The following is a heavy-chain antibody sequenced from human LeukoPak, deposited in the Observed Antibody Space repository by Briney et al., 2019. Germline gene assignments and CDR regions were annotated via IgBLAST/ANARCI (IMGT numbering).Heavy chain of an antibody. D-gene: IGHD6-19*01. CDR3: AREAPLGYSSGWRGND. CDR2: IIPIFGTA. CDR1: GGTFSSYA. J-gene: IGHJ4*02. V-gene: IGHV1-69*13. Sequence: ASVKVSCKASGGTFSSYAISWVRQAPGQGLEWMGGIIPIFGTANYAQKFQGRVTITADESTSTAYMELSSLRSEDTAVYYCAREAPLGYSSGWRGNDWGQGTLVTVSS.